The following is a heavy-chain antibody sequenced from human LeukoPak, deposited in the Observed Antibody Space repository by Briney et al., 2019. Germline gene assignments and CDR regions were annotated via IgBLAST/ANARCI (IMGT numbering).Heavy chain of an antibody. J-gene: IGHJ3*02. CDR3: ARDGYYYDSSGYHRTDAFDI. D-gene: IGHD3-22*01. CDR2: IYTSGST. V-gene: IGHV4-4*07. CDR1: GGSISSYY. Sequence: SETLSLTCTVSGGSISSYYWSWIRQPAGKGLEWIGRIYTSGSTNYNPSLKSRVTMSVDTSKNQFSLKLNSVTAADTAVYYCARDGYYYDSSGYHRTDAFDIWGQGTMVTVSS.